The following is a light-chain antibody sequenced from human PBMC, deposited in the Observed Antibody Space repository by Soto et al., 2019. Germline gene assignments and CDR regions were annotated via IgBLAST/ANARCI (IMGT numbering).Light chain of an antibody. CDR2: RKN. CDR1: ASNFGSNF. CDR3: AAWDDRLSGWV. V-gene: IGLV1-47*01. J-gene: IGLJ3*02. Sequence: QSVLPQPPSASGTPGPRVTISRSGGASNFGSNFVYWYQQFPGPAPKLLFYRKNQRPSGVPDRFSGSKSGTSDSLAISGLPSEDEADYYCAAWDDRLSGWVFGGGTKLTVL.